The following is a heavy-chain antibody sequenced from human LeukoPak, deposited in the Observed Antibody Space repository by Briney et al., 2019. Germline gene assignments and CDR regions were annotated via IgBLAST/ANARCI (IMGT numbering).Heavy chain of an antibody. CDR3: ARVVVTRIDWYFDL. Sequence: WASVKVSCKASGYTFTSYGISWVRQAPGQGLEWMGWISAYNGNTNYAQKLQGRVTMTTDTSTSTAYMELRSLRSDDTAVCYCARVVVTRIDWYFDLWGRGTLVTVSS. CDR2: ISAYNGNT. CDR1: GYTFTSYG. J-gene: IGHJ2*01. D-gene: IGHD2-21*02. V-gene: IGHV1-18*01.